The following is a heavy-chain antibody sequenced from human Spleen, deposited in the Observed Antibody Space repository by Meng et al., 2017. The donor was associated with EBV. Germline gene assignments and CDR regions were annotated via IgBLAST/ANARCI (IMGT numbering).Heavy chain of an antibody. V-gene: IGHV4-4*02. CDR3: ASRYCPTTSCRQD. D-gene: IGHD2-2*01. CDR2: IYHSGST. J-gene: IGHJ4*02. CDR1: GGSISSDKW. Sequence: QVQLQGPGPGLVKPSGTLSLTCAVSGGSISSDKWWSWVRQPPGKGLEWIGEIYHSGSTNYNPSLTSRVTILVDKSKNQFSLKLSSVTAADTAVYYCASRYCPTTSCRQDWGQGTLVTVSS.